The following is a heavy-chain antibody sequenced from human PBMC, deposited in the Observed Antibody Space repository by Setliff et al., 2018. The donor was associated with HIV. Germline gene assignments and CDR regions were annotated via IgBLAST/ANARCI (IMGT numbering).Heavy chain of an antibody. CDR3: ARWCAAAGCYPAIYHFDS. CDR1: GYTFSEYA. J-gene: IGHJ4*02. Sequence: GASVTVSCKASGYTFSEYAIHWVRQAPGQRLEWTGRIDTDNGYRRYSPKLQGRVTITKDTSANTAYMELRGLRSEDTAVYYCARWCAAAGCYPAIYHFDSWGQGTLVTVSS. CDR2: IDTDNGYR. D-gene: IGHD2-2*01. V-gene: IGHV1-3*04.